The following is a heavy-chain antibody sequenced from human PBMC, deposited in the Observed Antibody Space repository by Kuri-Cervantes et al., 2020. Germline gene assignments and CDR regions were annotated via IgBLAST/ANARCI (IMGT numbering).Heavy chain of an antibody. V-gene: IGHV1-69*06. D-gene: IGHD3-3*01. CDR2: IIPILNTP. J-gene: IGHJ4*02. CDR1: GGIFSSYG. Sequence: SVKVSCKASGGIFSSYGISWVRQAPGQGLEWMGGIIPILNTPIYAQTLQGRVTITADRSTNTAYMELSSLRYEDTAIYYCARGSAYYSFLSGQYFDYWGQGTLVTVSS. CDR3: ARGSAYYSFLSGQYFDY.